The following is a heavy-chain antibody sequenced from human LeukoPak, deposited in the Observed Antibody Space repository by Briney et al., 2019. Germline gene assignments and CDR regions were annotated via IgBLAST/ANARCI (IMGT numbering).Heavy chain of an antibody. Sequence: SETLSLTCTVSGGSISSYYWSWIRQPPGKGLEWIGYIYYSGSTNYNPSLKSRVTISVDTSKNQFSLKLSSVTAADTAVYYCARQKLSQLYYFDSWAQGTLVTVSS. D-gene: IGHD1-1*01. J-gene: IGHJ4*02. V-gene: IGHV4-59*01. CDR3: ARQKLSQLYYFDS. CDR1: GGSISSYY. CDR2: IYYSGST.